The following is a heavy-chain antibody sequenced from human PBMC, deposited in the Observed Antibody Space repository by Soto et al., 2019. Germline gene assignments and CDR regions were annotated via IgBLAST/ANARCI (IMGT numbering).Heavy chain of an antibody. CDR3: ARFFGSGFGY. CDR2: ISTSGATR. V-gene: IGHV3-48*02. Sequence: EVQLVESGGGLVQPGGSLRLSCVASGFTFSTDSMNWVRQAPGKGLEWVAHISTSGATRYYADSVKGRFTISRDNAKTSLYLQIDSLGNEDTAVYYCARFFGSGFGYWVQGTLGTVSS. J-gene: IGHJ4*02. CDR1: GFTFSTDS. D-gene: IGHD6-19*01.